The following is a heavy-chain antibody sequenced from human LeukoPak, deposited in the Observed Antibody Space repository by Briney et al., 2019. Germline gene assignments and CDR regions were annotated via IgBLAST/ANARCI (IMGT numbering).Heavy chain of an antibody. Sequence: SETLSLTCTVSGGSISSSSYYWSWIRQPPGKGLEWIGYIYYSGSTNYNPSLKSRVTISVDTSKNQFSLKLSSVTAADTAVYYCARASFRQLALYYFDYWGQGTLVTVSS. CDR2: IYYSGST. CDR3: ARASFRQLALYYFDY. D-gene: IGHD6-13*01. CDR1: GGSISSSSYY. J-gene: IGHJ4*02. V-gene: IGHV4-61*01.